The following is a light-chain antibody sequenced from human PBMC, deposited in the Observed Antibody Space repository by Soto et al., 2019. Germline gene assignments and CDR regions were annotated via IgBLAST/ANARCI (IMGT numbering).Light chain of an antibody. CDR2: GAS. Sequence: EIGLTQSPGTLSLSAGERSTLSCRASQSVSSNLAWYQQKPGQAPRLLIYGASNRATGIPDRFSGSGSGTDFTLTISRLEPEDFAVYYCQQYGSSGTFGQGTKVDI. V-gene: IGKV3-20*01. J-gene: IGKJ1*01. CDR1: QSVSSN. CDR3: QQYGSSGT.